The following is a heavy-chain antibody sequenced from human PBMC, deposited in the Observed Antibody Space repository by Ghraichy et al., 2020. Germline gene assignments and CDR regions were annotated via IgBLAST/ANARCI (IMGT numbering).Heavy chain of an antibody. D-gene: IGHD3-16*02. CDR2: FDPEDGET. CDR3: ATAKVWGSYRLPQN. Sequence: ASVKVSCKVSGYTLTELSMHWVRQAPGKGLEWMGGFDPEDGETIYAQKFQGRVTMTEDTSTDTAYMELSSLRSEDTAVYYCATAKVWGSYRLPQNWGQGTLVTVSS. V-gene: IGHV1-24*01. CDR1: GYTLTELS. J-gene: IGHJ4*02.